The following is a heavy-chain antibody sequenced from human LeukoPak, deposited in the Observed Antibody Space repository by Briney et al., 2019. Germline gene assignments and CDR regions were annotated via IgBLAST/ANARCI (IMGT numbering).Heavy chain of an antibody. CDR2: ISYSGST. V-gene: IGHV4-59*08. CDR3: ARHWETSSWYVDY. J-gene: IGHJ4*02. CDR1: GGSISSYY. Sequence: SETLSLTCTVSGGSISSYYWSWIRQPPGKGLEWMGYISYSGSTNYNPSLKSRVTISVDTSKNQLSLKLSSVTAADTAVYYCARHWETSSWYVDYWGQGTRVTVSS. D-gene: IGHD6-13*01.